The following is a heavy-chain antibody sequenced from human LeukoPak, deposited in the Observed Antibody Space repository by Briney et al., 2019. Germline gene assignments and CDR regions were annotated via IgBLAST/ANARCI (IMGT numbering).Heavy chain of an antibody. CDR3: ASPGSGRHAFDI. Sequence: SESLSLTCTVYGGSFSGYYWSWIRPPPGKGLEWIGELNHSGSTNYNPSLKSRVTLSVDTSKNQFSLMLSSVTAADTAVYYCASPGSGRHAFDIWGQGTMVTVSS. V-gene: IGHV4-34*01. D-gene: IGHD3-10*01. CDR2: LNHSGST. CDR1: GGSFSGYY. J-gene: IGHJ3*02.